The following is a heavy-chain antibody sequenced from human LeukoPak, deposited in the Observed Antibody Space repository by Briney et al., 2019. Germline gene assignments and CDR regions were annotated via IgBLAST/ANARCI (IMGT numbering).Heavy chain of an antibody. CDR1: GGTFSSYA. D-gene: IGHD4/OR15-4a*01. CDR3: ARGNPANYYSSCYAFDI. CDR2: IVPILGIA. V-gene: IGHV1-69*04. Sequence: SVKVSCKASGGTFSSYAISWVRQAPGQGLEWMGRIVPILGIANYAQKFQGRVTITADKSTSTAYMELSSLRSEDTAVYYCARGNPANYYSSCYAFDIWGHGTMVTVSS. J-gene: IGHJ3*02.